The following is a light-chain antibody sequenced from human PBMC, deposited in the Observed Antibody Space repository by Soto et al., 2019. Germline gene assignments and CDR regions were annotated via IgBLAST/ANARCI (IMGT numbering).Light chain of an antibody. Sequence: QSALTQPPSASGSPGQSVTISCTGTGSDVGDYKYVSWYQQHPGKAPKLMIYEVSKRPSGVPDRFSGSKSGNTASLTVSGRQSEDEANYYCSSYTGSSYVFGTGTKLAVL. V-gene: IGLV2-8*01. CDR3: SSYTGSSYV. J-gene: IGLJ1*01. CDR1: GSDVGDYKY. CDR2: EVS.